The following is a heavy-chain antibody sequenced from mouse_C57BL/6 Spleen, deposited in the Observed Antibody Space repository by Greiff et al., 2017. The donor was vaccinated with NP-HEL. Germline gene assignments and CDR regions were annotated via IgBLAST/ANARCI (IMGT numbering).Heavy chain of an antibody. CDR1: GYTFTEYT. D-gene: IGHD1-1*01. J-gene: IGHJ1*03. CDR3: ARNEERYYGSRYFDV. Sequence: QVQLQHSGAELVKPGASVKLSCKASGYTFTEYTIHWVKQRSGQGLEWIGWFYPVSGSINYNETFKDKATLTEDKSDSRVYMELIRLTSEDSAVYFCARNEERYYGSRYFDVWGTGTTVTVSS. CDR2: FYPVSGSI. V-gene: IGHV1-62-2*01.